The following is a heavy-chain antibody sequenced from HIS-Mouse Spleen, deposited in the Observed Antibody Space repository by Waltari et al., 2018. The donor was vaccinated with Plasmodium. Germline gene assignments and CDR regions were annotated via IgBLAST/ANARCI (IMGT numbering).Heavy chain of an antibody. D-gene: IGHD6-13*01. J-gene: IGHJ4*02. CDR1: GFTFSIYG. V-gene: IGHV3-30*18. CDR3: AKDRRSSSWYVDY. Sequence: QVQLMESGGGVVQPGRSLRLSCAASGFTFSIYGMHWVRQAPGKGLEWVAVISYDGSNKYYADSVKGRFTISRDNSKNTLYLQMNSLRAEDTAVYYCAKDRRSSSWYVDYWGQGTLVTVSS. CDR2: ISYDGSNK.